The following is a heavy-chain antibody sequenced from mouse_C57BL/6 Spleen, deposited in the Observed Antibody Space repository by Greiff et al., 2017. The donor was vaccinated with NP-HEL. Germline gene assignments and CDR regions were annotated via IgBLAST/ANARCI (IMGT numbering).Heavy chain of an antibody. J-gene: IGHJ2*01. V-gene: IGHV1-82*01. D-gene: IGHD1-1*01. CDR2: IYPGDGDT. CDR1: GYAFSSSW. CDR3: ARGSSYDFDY. Sequence: QVQLQQSGPELVKPGASVKISCKASGYAFSSSWMNWVKQRPGKGLEWIGRIYPGDGDTNYNGKFKGKATLTADKSSSTAYMQLSSLTSEDSAVYFCARGSSYDFDYWGQSTTLTVSS.